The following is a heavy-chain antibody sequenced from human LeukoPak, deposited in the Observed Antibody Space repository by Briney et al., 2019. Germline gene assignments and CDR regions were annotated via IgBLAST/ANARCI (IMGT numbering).Heavy chain of an antibody. CDR2: ISAYNGNT. CDR3: ARDIKVEWELHGNWFDP. CDR1: GYTFTSYV. Sequence: ASVKVSCKASGYTFTSYVISWVRQAPGQGLEWMGWISAYNGNTNYAQKLQGRVTMTTDKSTSTAYMELRSLRSDDTAVYYCARDIKVEWELHGNWFDPWGQGTLVTVSS. J-gene: IGHJ5*02. V-gene: IGHV1-18*01. D-gene: IGHD1-26*01.